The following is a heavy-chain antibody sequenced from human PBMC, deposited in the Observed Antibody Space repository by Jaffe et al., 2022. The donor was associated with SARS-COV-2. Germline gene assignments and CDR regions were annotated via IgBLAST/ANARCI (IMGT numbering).Heavy chain of an antibody. CDR1: GFTFSSYG. D-gene: IGHD5-18*01. Sequence: QVQLVESGGGVVQPGRSLRLSCAASGFTFSSYGMHWVRQAPGKGLEWVAVISYDGSNKYYADSVKGRFTISRDNSKNTLYLQMNSLRAEDTAVYYCAKGIDGTAMADYWGQGTLVTVSS. V-gene: IGHV3-30*18. CDR2: ISYDGSNK. J-gene: IGHJ4*02. CDR3: AKGIDGTAMADY.